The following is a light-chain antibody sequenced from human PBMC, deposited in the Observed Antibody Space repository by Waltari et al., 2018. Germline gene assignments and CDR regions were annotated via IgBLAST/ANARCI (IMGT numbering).Light chain of an antibody. CDR1: SSDGAGCNY. J-gene: IGLJ2*01. CDR2: DVS. V-gene: IGLV2-14*03. CDR3: SSYTVSSTLV. Sequence: QSALTQPAPGSGSPGQSITLSCTRTSSDGAGCNYFSRYQQHPGRAAKLMMYDVSDRPSVVSTLSSGSKSGNTASLTISGLQADDEADYYCSSYTVSSTLVFGGGTKLTVL.